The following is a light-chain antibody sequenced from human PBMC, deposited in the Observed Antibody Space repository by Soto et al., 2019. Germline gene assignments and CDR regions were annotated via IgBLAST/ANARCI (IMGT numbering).Light chain of an antibody. CDR1: SSDVGTYKY. V-gene: IGLV2-14*03. CDR2: EVS. CDR3: CSYAGSSTFV. J-gene: IGLJ2*01. Sequence: QSALTQPASVSGSPGQSITISCTGTSSDVGTYKYVSWYQQHPGKAPKLMIYEVSNRPSGVSNRFSGSKSGNTASLTISGLQAEDEADYYCCSYAGSSTFVFGGGTKLTVL.